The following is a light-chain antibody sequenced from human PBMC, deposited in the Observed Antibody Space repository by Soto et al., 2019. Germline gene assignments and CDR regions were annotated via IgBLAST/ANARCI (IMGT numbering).Light chain of an antibody. CDR1: SSNVGAGYD. J-gene: IGLJ2*01. CDR2: GNT. Sequence: QSVLTQPPSVSGAPGQRVTISSTGRSSNVGAGYDVHWYQQLPGTAPKLLIHGNTNRPSGVPDRFSGSKSGTSASLAITGLQAEDEADYYCQSYDSSLSGSVVFGGGTQLTVL. V-gene: IGLV1-40*01. CDR3: QSYDSSLSGSVV.